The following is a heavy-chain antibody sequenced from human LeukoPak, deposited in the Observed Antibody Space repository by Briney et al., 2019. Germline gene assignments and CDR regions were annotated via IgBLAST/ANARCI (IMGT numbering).Heavy chain of an antibody. CDR1: GGSINSYY. D-gene: IGHD6-13*01. CDR2: IYYSGST. Sequence: SETLSLTCTVSGGSINSYYWSWIRQPPGKGLEWIGYIYYSGSTNYNPSLKSRVTISVNTSENQFSLKLSSVTAADTAVYYCARELAGTGGGYYYYYYMDVWGKGTTVTISS. V-gene: IGHV4-59*01. J-gene: IGHJ6*03. CDR3: ARELAGTGGGYYYYYYMDV.